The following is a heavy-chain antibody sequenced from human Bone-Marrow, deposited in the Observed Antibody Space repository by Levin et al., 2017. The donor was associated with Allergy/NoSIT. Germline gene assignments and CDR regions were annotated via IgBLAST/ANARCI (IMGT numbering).Heavy chain of an antibody. Sequence: GESLKISCAASGFTFSSYAMSWVRQAPGKGLEWVSAISGSGGSTYYADSVKGRFTISRDNSKNTLYLQMNSLRAEDTAVYYCAKDPFGGLNWFDPWGQGTLVTVSS. CDR3: AKDPFGGLNWFDP. J-gene: IGHJ5*02. CDR2: ISGSGGST. CDR1: GFTFSSYA. V-gene: IGHV3-23*01. D-gene: IGHD3-16*01.